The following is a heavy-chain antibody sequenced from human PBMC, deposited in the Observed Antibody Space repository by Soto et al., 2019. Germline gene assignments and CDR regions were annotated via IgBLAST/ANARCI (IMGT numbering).Heavy chain of an antibody. J-gene: IGHJ4*01. CDR3: ARGVLH. CDR2: ISYSGST. CDR1: GGSISSGGYY. Sequence: QVQLQESGPGLVQPSQTLSLPCTVSGGSISSGGYYWSWIRQHPGTGLEWSGHISYSGSTYYNTSLKSRVTISVDTSRNQFSMIVNSVTAADTAVYYCARGVLHWGQGTLVTVSS. V-gene: IGHV4-31*03.